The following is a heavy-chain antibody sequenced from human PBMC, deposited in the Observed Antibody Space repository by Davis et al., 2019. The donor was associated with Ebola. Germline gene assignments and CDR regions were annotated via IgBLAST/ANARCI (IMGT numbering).Heavy chain of an antibody. V-gene: IGHV1-18*01. D-gene: IGHD5-12*01. J-gene: IGHJ6*04. Sequence: AASVKVSCKASGYTFTSYGISWVRQAPGQGLEWMGWISAYNGNTNYAQKLQGRVTMTTDTSTSTAYMELRSLRSDDTAVYYCARDRMDIVATISWGYYYGMDVWGKGTTVTVSS. CDR1: GYTFTSYG. CDR3: ARDRMDIVATISWGYYYGMDV. CDR2: ISAYNGNT.